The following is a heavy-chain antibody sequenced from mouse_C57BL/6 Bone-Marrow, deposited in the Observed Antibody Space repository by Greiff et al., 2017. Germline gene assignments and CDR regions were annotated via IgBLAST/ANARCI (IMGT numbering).Heavy chain of an antibody. CDR1: GYTFTSYW. CDR3: ARGGIYDGYLFDY. Sequence: QVQLKQPGAELVRPGTSVKLSCKASGYTFTSYWMHWVKQRPGQGLEWIGVIDPSDSYTNYNQKFKGKAALTVDPSSSTAYMQHSSLTSEDSAVYYCARGGIYDGYLFDYWGQGTTLTVSS. D-gene: IGHD2-3*01. V-gene: IGHV1-59*01. J-gene: IGHJ2*01. CDR2: IDPSDSYT.